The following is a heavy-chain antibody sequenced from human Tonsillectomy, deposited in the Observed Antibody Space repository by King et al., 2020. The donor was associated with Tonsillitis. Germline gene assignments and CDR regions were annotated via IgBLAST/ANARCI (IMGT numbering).Heavy chain of an antibody. CDR3: AKDAVTGGWSDYYGMDV. CDR2: ISGSGRSA. D-gene: IGHD2-15*01. CDR1: GFTFSSYA. V-gene: IGHV3-23*04. Sequence: VQLVESGGGLVQPGGSLRLSCAASGFTFSSYAMSWVRQALGKGLEWVSAISGSGRSAYYADSVKVRFTISRDNSKNTLYLQMNSLRAEDTAVYYCAKDAVTGGWSDYYGMDVWGQGTTVTVSS. J-gene: IGHJ6*02.